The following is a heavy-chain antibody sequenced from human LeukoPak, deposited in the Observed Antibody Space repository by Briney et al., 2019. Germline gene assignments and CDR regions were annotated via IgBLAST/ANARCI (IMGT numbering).Heavy chain of an antibody. V-gene: IGHV4-38-2*02. CDR1: GYSISSGYY. D-gene: IGHD3-10*01. CDR2: IYHSGST. J-gene: IGHJ4*02. CDR3: ARDPRITMVRGVSPDY. Sequence: SETLSLTCTVSGYSISSGYYWGWIRQPPGKGLEWIGSIYHSGSTYYNPSLKSRVTISVDTSKNQFSLKLSSVTAADTAVYYCARDPRITMVRGVSPDYWGQGTLVTVSS.